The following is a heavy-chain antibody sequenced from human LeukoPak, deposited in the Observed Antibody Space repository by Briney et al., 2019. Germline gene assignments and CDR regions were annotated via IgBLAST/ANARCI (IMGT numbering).Heavy chain of an antibody. CDR3: ATGDPRRYFDWLPDY. J-gene: IGHJ4*02. V-gene: IGHV4-39*07. Sequence: TSSETLSLTCTVSGGSISSSSYYWGWIRQPPGKGLEWIGSIYYSGSTYYNPSLKSRVTISVDTSKNQFSLKLSSVTAADTAVYYCATGDPRRYFDWLPDYWGQGTLVTVSS. D-gene: IGHD3-9*01. CDR2: IYYSGST. CDR1: GGSISSSSYY.